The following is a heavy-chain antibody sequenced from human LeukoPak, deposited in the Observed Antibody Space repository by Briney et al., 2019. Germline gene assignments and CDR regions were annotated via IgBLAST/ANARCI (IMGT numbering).Heavy chain of an antibody. V-gene: IGHV4-39*01. CDR2: IYYSGST. J-gene: IGHJ5*02. D-gene: IGHD6-6*01. Sequence: SETLSLTCAVYGGSFSGYYWGWIRQPPGKGLEWIGSIYYSGSTYYNPSLKSRVTISVDTSKNQFSLKLSSVTAADTAVYYCARLIAGVAARLRWFDPWGQGTLVTVSS. CDR3: ARLIAGVAARLRWFDP. CDR1: GGSFSGYY.